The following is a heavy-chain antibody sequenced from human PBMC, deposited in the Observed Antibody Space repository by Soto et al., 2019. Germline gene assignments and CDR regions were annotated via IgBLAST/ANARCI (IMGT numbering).Heavy chain of an antibody. V-gene: IGHV3-66*01. J-gene: IGHJ3*02. CDR3: ATEWLRGAFDI. Sequence: EVQLVESGGGLVQPGGSLRLSCAASGFTVSSNYMSWVRQAPGKGLVWVSVIYSGGSTYYADSLKGRFTISRDNSNNTLYLQMNSLRAEDTAVYYCATEWLRGAFDIWGQGTMVTVSS. D-gene: IGHD3-3*01. CDR1: GFTVSSNY. CDR2: IYSGGST.